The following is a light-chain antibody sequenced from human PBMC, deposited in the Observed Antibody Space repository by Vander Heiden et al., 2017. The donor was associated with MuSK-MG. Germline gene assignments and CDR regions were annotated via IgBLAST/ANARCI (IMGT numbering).Light chain of an antibody. CDR3: QQRFKWPPIT. J-gene: IGKJ5*01. CDR1: QSVSNY. Sequence: EIVLTQSPATLSLSPGERATLSCRASQSVSNYLAWYQQKPGQAPRLLIYDASNRATGIPARFSGSGSGADFTLTISSLEPEDFAIYYCQQRFKWPPITFGQEARLEIK. V-gene: IGKV3-11*01. CDR2: DAS.